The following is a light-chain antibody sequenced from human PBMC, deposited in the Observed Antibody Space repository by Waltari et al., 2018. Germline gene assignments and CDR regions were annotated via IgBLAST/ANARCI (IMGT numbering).Light chain of an antibody. CDR3: QSYDSSLSGSRV. CDR1: IGAGYD. V-gene: IGLV1-40*01. CDR2: NNI. Sequence: IGAGYDVHWYQQLPGTAPKLLIYNNINRPSGVPDRFSGSKSGTSASLAITGLQAEDEAVYYCQSYDSSLSGSRVFGGGTKLTVL. J-gene: IGLJ3*02.